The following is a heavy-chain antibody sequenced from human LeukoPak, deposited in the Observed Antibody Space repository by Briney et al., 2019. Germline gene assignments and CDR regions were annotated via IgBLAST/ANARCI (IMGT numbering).Heavy chain of an antibody. D-gene: IGHD3-22*01. J-gene: IGHJ4*02. V-gene: IGHV3-21*01. CDR2: ISSSSSYI. Sequence: GGSLRLSCAASGFTFSSYSMNWVRQAPGKGLEWVSSISSSSSYIYYADSVKGRFTISRDNAKNSLYLQMNSLRAEDTAVYYCAKDILMIAGPFDYWGQGTLVTLSS. CDR3: AKDILMIAGPFDY. CDR1: GFTFSSYS.